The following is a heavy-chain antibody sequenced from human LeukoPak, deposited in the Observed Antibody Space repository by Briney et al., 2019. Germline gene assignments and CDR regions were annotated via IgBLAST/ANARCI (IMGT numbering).Heavy chain of an antibody. J-gene: IGHJ5*02. CDR1: GVSISSYF. CDR3: ARGYLDWFDP. D-gene: IGHD1-26*01. CDR2: IYYSGST. Sequence: KASETLSLTCTVSGVSISSYFWTWIRQPPGKGLEWIGYIYYSGSTNYNPALKSRVTMSVDTSKKQFSLNLNSVTAADTAVYYCARGYLDWFDPWGQGTLVTVSS. V-gene: IGHV4-59*01.